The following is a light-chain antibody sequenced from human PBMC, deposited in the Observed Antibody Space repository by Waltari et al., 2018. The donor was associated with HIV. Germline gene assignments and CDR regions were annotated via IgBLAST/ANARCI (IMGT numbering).Light chain of an antibody. V-gene: IGLV2-11*01. CDR3: CSYAGTYTYVL. CDR2: EVI. CDR1: SSDVGGYDS. J-gene: IGLJ3*02. Sequence: QSALTQPRSVSGSPGQSVTIPCTGPSSDVGGYDSVSWYLQHPGKVPKLIIYEVIQRPSGVPDRFSGSKSGNTASLTISGLQTEDEADYFCCSYAGTYTYVLFGGGTKLTVL.